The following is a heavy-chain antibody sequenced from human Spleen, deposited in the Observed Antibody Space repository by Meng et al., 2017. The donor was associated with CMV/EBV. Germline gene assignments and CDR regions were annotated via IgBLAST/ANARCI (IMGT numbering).Heavy chain of an antibody. CDR1: TSGLG. Sequence: TSGLGVGWIRQPPGKALEWLALIYWNDDERYSPSLKSRLTITKDTSKNQVVLTMTNMNPVDTGTYYCAHRPELLWFGELSDSDYFNYWGQGTLVTVSS. CDR3: AHRPELLWFGELSDSDYFNY. J-gene: IGHJ4*02. V-gene: IGHV2-5*01. D-gene: IGHD3-10*01. CDR2: IYWNDDE.